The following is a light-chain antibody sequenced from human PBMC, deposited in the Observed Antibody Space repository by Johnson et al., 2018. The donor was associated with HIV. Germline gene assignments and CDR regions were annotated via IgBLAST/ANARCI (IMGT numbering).Light chain of an antibody. J-gene: IGLJ1*01. CDR2: EDN. CDR3: GTWDTRLSATAV. V-gene: IGLV1-51*02. CDR1: SSNIENYF. Sequence: QPVLTQPPSVSAAPGQRVNISCSGNSSNIENYFVSWYQQLPGAAPRLVIYEDNKRPLGIPDRFSGSKSGTSATLGITGLQTGDEAYYYCGTWDTRLSATAVFGTGTKVTVL.